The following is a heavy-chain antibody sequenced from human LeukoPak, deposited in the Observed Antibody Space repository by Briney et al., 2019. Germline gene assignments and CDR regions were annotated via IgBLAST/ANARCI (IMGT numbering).Heavy chain of an antibody. CDR2: ISYDGSNK. D-gene: IGHD5-24*01. CDR3: ASAFWPTEMATIGDY. Sequence: PGGSLRLSCAASGFTFGTYSMHWVRQAPGKGLEWVAVISYDGSNKNYAESVKGRFTISRDNSKNTLYLQMKSLRAEDTAVYYCASAFWPTEMATIGDYWGQGTLVTVSS. J-gene: IGHJ4*02. V-gene: IGHV3-30*03. CDR1: GFTFGTYS.